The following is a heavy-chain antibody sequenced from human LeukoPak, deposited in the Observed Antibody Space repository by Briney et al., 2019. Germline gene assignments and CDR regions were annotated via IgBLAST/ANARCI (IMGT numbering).Heavy chain of an antibody. Sequence: PSETLSLTCTVSGDFITAYYWSWIRQPPGKGLEWIGYVYYTGSTEYNPSLRSRVTISLDLSKHQFSLNLTSVTAADTAVYHCASNTGTVFDYWGQGALVTASS. D-gene: IGHD7-27*01. J-gene: IGHJ4*02. CDR1: GDFITAYY. CDR2: VYYTGST. V-gene: IGHV4-59*01. CDR3: ASNTGTVFDY.